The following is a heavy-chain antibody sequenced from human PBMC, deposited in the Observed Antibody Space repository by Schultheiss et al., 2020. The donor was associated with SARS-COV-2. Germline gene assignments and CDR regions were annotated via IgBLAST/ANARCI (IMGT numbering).Heavy chain of an antibody. D-gene: IGHD5-24*01. V-gene: IGHV4-4*07. Sequence: SETLSLTCTVSGGSISSYYWSWIRQPAGKGLEWIGRIYTSGSTNYNPSLKSRVTISLDTSKNQFSLNLTAVTAADTAVYYCARRQFYYYGMDVWGQGTTVTVSS. CDR3: ARRQFYYYGMDV. CDR2: IYTSGST. CDR1: GGSISSYY. J-gene: IGHJ6*02.